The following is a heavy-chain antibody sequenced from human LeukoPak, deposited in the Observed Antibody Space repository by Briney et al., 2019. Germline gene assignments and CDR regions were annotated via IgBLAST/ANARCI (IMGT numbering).Heavy chain of an antibody. CDR2: IYYSGST. D-gene: IGHD3-16*01. V-gene: IGHV4-59*08. CDR1: GGSISSYY. Sequence: SETLSLTCTVSGGSISSYYWSWIRQPPGKGLEWIGYIYYSGSTYYNPSLKSRVTISVDTSKNQFSLKLSSVTAADTAVYYCARVPRGGLDYWGQGTLVTVSS. CDR3: ARVPRGGLDY. J-gene: IGHJ4*02.